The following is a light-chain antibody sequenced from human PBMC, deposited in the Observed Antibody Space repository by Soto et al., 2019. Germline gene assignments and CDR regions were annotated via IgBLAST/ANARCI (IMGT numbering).Light chain of an antibody. V-gene: IGKV3-20*01. CDR2: GAS. Sequence: EIVLTQSPATLSLSPGERATLSCRASQSVSNNYLAWYQQQPVQAPRLLIYGASNRATGIPDRFSGSGCGTVFPLTISRLEPEDFAVYYCQQYGSSGTFGQGTKVDIK. CDR1: QSVSNNY. J-gene: IGKJ1*01. CDR3: QQYGSSGT.